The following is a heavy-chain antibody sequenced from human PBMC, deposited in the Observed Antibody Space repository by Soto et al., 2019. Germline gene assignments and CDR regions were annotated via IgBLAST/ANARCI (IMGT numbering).Heavy chain of an antibody. J-gene: IGHJ6*03. V-gene: IGHV3-23*01. CDR1: GFTFNDKA. D-gene: IGHD3-3*01. CDR3: AKGGGSGYFAYHYIDV. CDR2: ISASGSQT. Sequence: EVQLLDSGGGLGQSGGSLRLSCAASGFTFNDKAMSWVRQAPGKGLEWVSVISASGSQTYYADSVKGRFTISRDNSRNTLYLQMNSLRVEDTAEYYCAKGGGSGYFAYHYIDVWGKGTTVTVSS.